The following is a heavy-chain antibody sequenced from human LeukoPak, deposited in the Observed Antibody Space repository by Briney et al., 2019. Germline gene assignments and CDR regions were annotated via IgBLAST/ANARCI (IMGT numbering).Heavy chain of an antibody. D-gene: IGHD2-15*01. V-gene: IGHV3-23*01. Sequence: GGSLRLXCAASGFTFSSYAMSWVRQAPGKGLEWVSAISGSGGSTYYADSVKGRFTISRDNSKNTLYLQMNSLRAEDTAVYYCAKDPRVGAAKVAYFDYWGQGTLVTVSS. CDR3: AKDPRVGAAKVAYFDY. CDR2: ISGSGGST. CDR1: GFTFSSYA. J-gene: IGHJ4*02.